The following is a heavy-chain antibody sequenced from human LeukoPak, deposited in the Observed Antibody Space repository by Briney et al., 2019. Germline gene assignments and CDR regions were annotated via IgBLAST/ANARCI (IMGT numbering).Heavy chain of an antibody. V-gene: IGHV3-21*04. J-gene: IGHJ4*02. D-gene: IGHD3-10*01. Sequence: GGSLRLSCAASGFTFNTYTMNWVRQAPGKGLEWVSSITASSTAIYSADSVKGRFTISRDNAKNFLYLQMNSLRAEDTAIYYCAKESLLLRGPLLIYYFDFWGQGTLVTVSS. CDR1: GFTFNTYT. CDR2: ITASSTAI. CDR3: AKESLLLRGPLLIYYFDF.